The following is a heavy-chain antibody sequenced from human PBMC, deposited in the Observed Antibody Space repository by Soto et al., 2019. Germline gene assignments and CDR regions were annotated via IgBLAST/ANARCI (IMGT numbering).Heavy chain of an antibody. CDR1: GATFSTHT. J-gene: IGHJ1*01. CDR2: IIPMLGIA. V-gene: IGHV1-69*02. CDR3: ARDKDQLPTD. Sequence: QVQLVQSGAEVKKPGSSVKVSCRASGATFSTHTIIWVRQAPGQGLEWLGRIIPMLGIANYAQKFQGRVTITADKSTSTAYMELSSLKFEDTAIYYCARDKDQLPTDWGQGTLVIVSS. D-gene: IGHD2-2*01.